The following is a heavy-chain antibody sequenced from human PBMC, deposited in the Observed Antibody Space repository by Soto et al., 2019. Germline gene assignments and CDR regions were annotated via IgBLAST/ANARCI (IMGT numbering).Heavy chain of an antibody. Sequence: GGSLSLSYAASGFTFSIYSMNWVRQAPGKGLEWVSLISGSGGSTHYADSVEGRFTISRDNSKNTLYLEMDSLRAEDTAVYYCAKVVKYDVLTGYYKGPDYYGMDVWGQGTTVTVSS. CDR1: GFTFSIYS. D-gene: IGHD3-9*01. V-gene: IGHV3-23*01. CDR2: ISGSGGST. CDR3: AKVVKYDVLTGYYKGPDYYGMDV. J-gene: IGHJ6*02.